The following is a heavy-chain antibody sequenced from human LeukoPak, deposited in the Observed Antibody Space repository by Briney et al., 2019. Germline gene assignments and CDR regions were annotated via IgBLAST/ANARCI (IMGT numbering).Heavy chain of an antibody. D-gene: IGHD3-10*01. V-gene: IGHV4-61*01. Sequence: PSETPSLTCTVSGGSVYSGSYYWSWIRQPPGKGLEWIGCIYYSGSTNYNPSLKSRVTISVDTSKNQFSLKLSSVTAADTAVYYCARANYGSGSYPPDFWGQGTLVTVSS. J-gene: IGHJ4*02. CDR1: GGSVYSGSYY. CDR3: ARANYGSGSYPPDF. CDR2: IYYSGST.